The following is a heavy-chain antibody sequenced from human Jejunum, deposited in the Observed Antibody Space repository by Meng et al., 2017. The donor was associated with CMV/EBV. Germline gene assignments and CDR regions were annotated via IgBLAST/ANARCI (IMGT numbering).Heavy chain of an antibody. J-gene: IGHJ4*02. D-gene: IGHD4-17*01. CDR2: IYTSGST. CDR3: ARMTTTNYFDY. Sequence: QRPGPVPGRVQPSQPLSLTCIVSGGSISSGSYYWSWIRQPAGKGLEWIGRIYTSGSTYYDASLKTRLTISLDTSKNQFSLKLSSVTAADTAVYYCARMTTTNYFDYWGQGTLVTVSS. CDR1: GGSISSGSYY. V-gene: IGHV4-61*02.